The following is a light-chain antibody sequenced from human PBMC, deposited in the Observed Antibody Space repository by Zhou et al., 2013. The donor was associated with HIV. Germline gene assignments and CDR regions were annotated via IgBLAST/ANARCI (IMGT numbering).Light chain of an antibody. CDR2: ASS. CDR1: QDIKNY. V-gene: IGKV1-27*01. CDR3: QKYYSYPWT. Sequence: DIQMTQSPSSLSASVGDRVTITCRASQDIKNYLAWYQHQPGKPPKVLIYASSTLQSGVPSRFSGSGSGTDFTLTISSLQPEDSATYYCQKYYSYPWTFGQGTKVEIK. J-gene: IGKJ1*01.